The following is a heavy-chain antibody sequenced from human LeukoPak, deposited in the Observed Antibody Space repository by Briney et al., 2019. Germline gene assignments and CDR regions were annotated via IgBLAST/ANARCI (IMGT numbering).Heavy chain of an antibody. D-gene: IGHD6-13*01. V-gene: IGHV3-21*01. CDR2: ISSTSRSYI. Sequence: GGSLRLSCAASGFTFSSYNMNWVRQAPGKGLEWVSSISSTSRSYIYYADSVKGRFTISRDNAKNSLYLQMNSLRAEDTAVYYCARNIAAAGTDYWGQGTLVTVSS. CDR1: GFTFSSYN. CDR3: ARNIAAAGTDY. J-gene: IGHJ4*02.